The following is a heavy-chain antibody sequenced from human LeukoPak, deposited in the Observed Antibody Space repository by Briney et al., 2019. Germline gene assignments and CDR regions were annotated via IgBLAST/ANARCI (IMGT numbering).Heavy chain of an antibody. CDR2: ISSSSSYI. V-gene: IGHV3-21*04. CDR3: ARAGLARQARGNLRFDY. Sequence: PGGSLRLSCAASGFTFSSYSMNWVRQAPGKGLEWVSSISSSSSYIYYADSVKGRFTISRDNAKNSLYLQMNSLRAEDTAVYYCARAGLARQARGNLRFDYWGQGTLVTVSS. CDR1: GFTFSSYS. D-gene: IGHD6-6*01. J-gene: IGHJ4*02.